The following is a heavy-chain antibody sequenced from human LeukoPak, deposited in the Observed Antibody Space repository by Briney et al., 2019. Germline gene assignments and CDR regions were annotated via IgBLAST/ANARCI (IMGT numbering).Heavy chain of an antibody. Sequence: PGGSLRLSCAASGFTFSSYSMNWVRQAPGKGLEWVSSISSSSSYIYYADSVKGRFTISRDNAKNSLYLQMNSLRAEDTAVYYCAAMGNLYPVVDAFDIWGQGTMVTVSS. CDR1: GFTFSSYS. J-gene: IGHJ3*02. CDR2: ISSSSSYI. D-gene: IGHD1-14*01. CDR3: AAMGNLYPVVDAFDI. V-gene: IGHV3-21*01.